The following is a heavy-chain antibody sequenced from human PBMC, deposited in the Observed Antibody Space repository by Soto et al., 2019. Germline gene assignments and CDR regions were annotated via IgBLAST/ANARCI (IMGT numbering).Heavy chain of an antibody. V-gene: IGHV3-23*01. Sequence: GGSLRLSCEASGFTFSNFGMSWVRQAPGKGLEWVSAISGSGGSTYYADSVKGRFTISRDNSKNTLYLQMNSLRAEDTAVYYCAKDLYYDILTGYSHWGQRTLVTVSS. D-gene: IGHD3-9*01. CDR2: ISGSGGST. J-gene: IGHJ4*02. CDR1: GFTFSNFG. CDR3: AKDLYYDILTGYSH.